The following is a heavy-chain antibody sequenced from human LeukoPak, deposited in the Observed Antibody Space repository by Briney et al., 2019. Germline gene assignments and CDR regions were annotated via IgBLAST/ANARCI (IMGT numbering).Heavy chain of an antibody. CDR1: GFTFSLYS. Sequence: GGSLRLSCAASGFTFSLYSMNWVRQTPGKGLEWVSYINRDSSTIHYRDSVKGRFTISRDNAKNSLYLQMSSLRAEDTAVYYCATDRGWRTSGYYLYYFEYWGQGTLVTFSS. D-gene: IGHD3-3*01. CDR3: ATDRGWRTSGYYLYYFEY. V-gene: IGHV3-48*01. J-gene: IGHJ4*02. CDR2: INRDSSTI.